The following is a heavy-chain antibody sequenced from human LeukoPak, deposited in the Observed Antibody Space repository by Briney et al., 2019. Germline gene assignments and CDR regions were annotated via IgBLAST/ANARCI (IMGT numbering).Heavy chain of an antibody. CDR1: GFTFSSYE. Sequence: GGSLILSCAASGFTFSSYEMNWVRQAPGKGLEWVSYISSSGSTIYYADSVKGRFTISRDNAKNSLYLQMNSLRAEDTAVYYCAGQRETYDSSGYYGFDYWGQGTLVTVSS. J-gene: IGHJ4*02. CDR3: AGQRETYDSSGYYGFDY. D-gene: IGHD3-22*01. V-gene: IGHV3-48*03. CDR2: ISSSGSTI.